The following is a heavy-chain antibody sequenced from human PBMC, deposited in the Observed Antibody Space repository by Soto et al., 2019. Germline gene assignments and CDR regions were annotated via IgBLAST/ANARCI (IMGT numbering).Heavy chain of an antibody. CDR3: VKDGSSGWPYYYGMDV. CDR1: GFTFSSYA. J-gene: IGHJ6*02. Sequence: QVHLVESGGGGVQPGRSLRLSCAASGFTFSSYAMHWVRQAPGKGLEWVAVISDDGRNKYYADSVKGRFTISRDNYKNTLYLQMSSLSAEDTAVYYCVKDGSSGWPYYYGMDVWGQGTKVTVSS. V-gene: IGHV3-30*18. CDR2: ISDDGRNK. D-gene: IGHD6-19*01.